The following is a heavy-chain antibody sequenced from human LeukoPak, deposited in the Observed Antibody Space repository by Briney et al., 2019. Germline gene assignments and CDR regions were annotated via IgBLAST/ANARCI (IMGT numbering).Heavy chain of an antibody. J-gene: IGHJ4*02. CDR1: GYTFTSYG. V-gene: IGHV1-18*01. CDR3: ARDLGYYYGSGSYYDY. Sequence: ASVKVSCKASGYTFTSYGISWVRQAPGQGLEWMGWISAYNGNTNYAQKLQGRVTMTTDTSTSTAYMELSRLRSDDTAVYYCARDLGYYYGSGSYYDYWGQGTLVTVSS. D-gene: IGHD3-10*01. CDR2: ISAYNGNT.